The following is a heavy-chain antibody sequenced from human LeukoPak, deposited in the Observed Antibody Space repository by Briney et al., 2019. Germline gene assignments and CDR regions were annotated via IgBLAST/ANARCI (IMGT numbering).Heavy chain of an antibody. CDR2: VSAYADNT. D-gene: IGHD2-15*01. V-gene: IGHV1-18*01. Sequence: ASVKVSCKTSGYSFINYGITWVRQAPGQGLEWMGWVSAYADNTNYVQKFQGRVSMTTDTSTNTAYMELRSPRPDDTAVYYCARDCIGCHGFDFWGQGTLVTVSS. CDR1: GYSFINYG. CDR3: ARDCIGCHGFDF. J-gene: IGHJ4*02.